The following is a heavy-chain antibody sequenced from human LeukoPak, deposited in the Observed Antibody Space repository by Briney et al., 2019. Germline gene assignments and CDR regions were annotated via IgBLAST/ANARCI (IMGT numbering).Heavy chain of an antibody. Sequence: ASVKVSCKVSGYTLTELSMHWVRQAPGKGLEWMGWISGYDGNTNYAQKLQGRVAMTRDTSTNTAYMDLRSLRSDDTAVYYCAREDGRDFWSGKGWFDPWGQGTLVTVSS. J-gene: IGHJ5*02. CDR1: GYTLTELS. CDR3: AREDGRDFWSGKGWFDP. V-gene: IGHV1-18*01. CDR2: ISGYDGNT. D-gene: IGHD3-3*01.